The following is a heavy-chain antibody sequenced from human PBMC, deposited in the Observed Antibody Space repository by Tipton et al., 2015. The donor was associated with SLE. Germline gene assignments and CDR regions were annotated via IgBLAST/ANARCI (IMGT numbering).Heavy chain of an antibody. CDR3: ARGGGSYYDY. Sequence: TLSLTCTVSGCSISGYYWSWIRQPAGKGLEWIGRVYSSGSTIYNPSIKSRITLSLDTSKNQFSLRVNSATAADTAVDYCARGGGSYYDYWGQGTLVTVSS. V-gene: IGHV4-4*07. J-gene: IGHJ4*02. D-gene: IGHD1-26*01. CDR2: VYSSGST. CDR1: GCSISGYY.